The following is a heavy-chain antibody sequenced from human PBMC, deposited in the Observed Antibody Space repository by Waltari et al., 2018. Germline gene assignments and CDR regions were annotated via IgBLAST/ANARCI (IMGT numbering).Heavy chain of an antibody. J-gene: IGHJ5*02. Sequence: QVQLQESGPGLVKPSETLSLTCTVSGYSISSGYYWGWIRQPPGKGLEWIGSIYHSGSTYYTPSLKSRVTISVDTSKNQFSLKLSSVTAADTAVYYCARDRFPITIFGVVIKGGYNWFDPWGQGTLVTVSS. CDR1: GYSISSGYY. D-gene: IGHD3-3*01. V-gene: IGHV4-38-2*02. CDR2: IYHSGST. CDR3: ARDRFPITIFGVVIKGGYNWFDP.